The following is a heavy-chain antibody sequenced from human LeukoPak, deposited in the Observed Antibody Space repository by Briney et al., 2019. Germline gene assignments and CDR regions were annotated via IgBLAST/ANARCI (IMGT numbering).Heavy chain of an antibody. D-gene: IGHD3-22*01. CDR1: GGSISSYY. J-gene: IGHJ4*02. V-gene: IGHV4-59*08. Sequence: SETLSLTCTVSGGSISSYYWSWIRQPPGKGLEWIGYIYYSGSTNYNPSLKSRVTISVDTSKNQFSLKLSSVTAADTAVYYCARLPYYDSSGYYVLDYWGQGTLVTVSS. CDR3: ARLPYYDSSGYYVLDY. CDR2: IYYSGST.